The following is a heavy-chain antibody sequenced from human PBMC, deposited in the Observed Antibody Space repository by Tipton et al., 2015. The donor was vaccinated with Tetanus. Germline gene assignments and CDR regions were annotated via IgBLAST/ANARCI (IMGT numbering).Heavy chain of an antibody. CDR1: GGSLFSGSFY. CDR2: IYYNGNT. Sequence: LRLSCTVSGGSLFSGSFYWAWIRQPPGKGLEWTGNIYYNGNTYYLSSLKSRVTISADTSNNQFSLRLRSVTAADTAVYYCARQADNWFDPWGQGTLVTVSS. J-gene: IGHJ5*02. D-gene: IGHD6-25*01. CDR3: ARQADNWFDP. V-gene: IGHV4-39*01.